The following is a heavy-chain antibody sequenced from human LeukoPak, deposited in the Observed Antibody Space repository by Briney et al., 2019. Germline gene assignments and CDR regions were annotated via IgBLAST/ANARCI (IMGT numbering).Heavy chain of an antibody. V-gene: IGHV3-30-3*01. CDR2: ISYDGSNK. D-gene: IGHD3-22*01. Sequence: GGSLRLSCAASGFTFSSYAMSWARQAPAKGRGGWTVISYDGSNKYYADSVKGRFTISRDNSKNTLYLQMNSLRAEDTAVYYCARSNYYDSSGYFVYWGQGTLVTVSS. J-gene: IGHJ4*02. CDR3: ARSNYYDSSGYFVY. CDR1: GFTFSSYA.